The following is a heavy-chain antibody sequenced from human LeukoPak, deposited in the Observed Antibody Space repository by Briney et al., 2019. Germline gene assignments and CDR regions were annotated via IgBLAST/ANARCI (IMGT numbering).Heavy chain of an antibody. V-gene: IGHV4-38-2*02. Sequence: SETLSLTCTVSGGSISSGYYWGWIRQPPGKGLEWIGSIYHSGSTYYNPSLKSRVTISVDTSKNQFSLKLSSVTAADTAVYYCARDRYNQVDYWGQGTLVTVSS. CDR1: GGSISSGYY. CDR2: IYHSGST. D-gene: IGHD5-24*01. J-gene: IGHJ4*02. CDR3: ARDRYNQVDY.